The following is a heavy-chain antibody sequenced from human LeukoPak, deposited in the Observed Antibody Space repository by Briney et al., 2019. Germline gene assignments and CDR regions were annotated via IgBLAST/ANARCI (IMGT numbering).Heavy chain of an antibody. D-gene: IGHD3-16*02. CDR2: ISSNGGST. CDR3: AATFTFGGVIVMNPVDY. J-gene: IGHJ4*02. CDR1: GFTFSSYG. V-gene: IGHV3-64*01. Sequence: GGSLRLSCAASGFTFSSYGMSWVRQAPGKGLEYVSAISSNGGSTYYANSVKGRFTISRDNSKNTLYLQMGSLRAEDMAVYFCAATFTFGGVIVMNPVDYWGQGTLVTVSS.